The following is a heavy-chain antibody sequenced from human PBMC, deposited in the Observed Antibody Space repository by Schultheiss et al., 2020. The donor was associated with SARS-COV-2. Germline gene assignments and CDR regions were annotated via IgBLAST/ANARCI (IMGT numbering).Heavy chain of an antibody. CDR1: GGSISSYY. D-gene: IGHD3-3*01. V-gene: IGHV4-34*01. Sequence: SETLSLTCSVFGGSISSYYWSWIRQPPGKGLEWIGEINHSGSTNYNPSLKSRVTISVDKSKNQFSLKLSSVTAADTAVYYCARDAGRFLNYWGQGTLVTVSS. CDR2: INHSGST. J-gene: IGHJ4*02. CDR3: ARDAGRFLNY.